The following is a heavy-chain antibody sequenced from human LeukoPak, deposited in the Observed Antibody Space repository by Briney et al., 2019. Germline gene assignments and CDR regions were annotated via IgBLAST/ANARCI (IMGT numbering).Heavy chain of an antibody. D-gene: IGHD3-22*01. V-gene: IGHV1-8*03. J-gene: IGHJ4*02. CDR2: MNPNSGNT. CDR3: AREYYYDSSGYQYPQFDY. CDR1: GYTFTSYD. Sequence: GASVKVSCKASGYTFTSYDINWARQATGQGLEWMGWMNPNSGNTGYAQKFQGRVTITRNTSISTAYMELSSLRSEDTAVYYCAREYYYDSSGYQYPQFDYWGQGTLVTVSS.